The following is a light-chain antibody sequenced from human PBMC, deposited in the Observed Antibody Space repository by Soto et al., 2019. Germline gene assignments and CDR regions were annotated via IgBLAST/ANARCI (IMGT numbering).Light chain of an antibody. V-gene: IGLV2-11*01. Sequence: QSALTQPRSVSGSPGQSVTLSCTGTSSDVGAYDYVSWYQQHPGKAPKLMIYDVSKRPSGVPDRFSGSKSGNTASLIISGLQAEDEADYYCCSYAGSYTLVFGGGTKLTVL. CDR2: DVS. CDR1: SSDVGAYDY. J-gene: IGLJ2*01. CDR3: CSYAGSYTLV.